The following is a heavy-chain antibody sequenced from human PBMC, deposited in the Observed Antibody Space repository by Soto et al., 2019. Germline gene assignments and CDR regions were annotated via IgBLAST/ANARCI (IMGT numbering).Heavy chain of an antibody. D-gene: IGHD3-22*01. Sequence: ASVKVSCKASGYTFTDYYMHWVRQAPGQGLEWMGWINPNSGVTNYAQKFQGRVTMTRGTSISTAYMELTSLRAEDTAVYYCATGDDRSGYWRPPRNWGQGTLVTVSS. J-gene: IGHJ4*02. V-gene: IGHV1-2*02. CDR1: GYTFTDYY. CDR3: ATGDDRSGYWRPPRN. CDR2: INPNSGVT.